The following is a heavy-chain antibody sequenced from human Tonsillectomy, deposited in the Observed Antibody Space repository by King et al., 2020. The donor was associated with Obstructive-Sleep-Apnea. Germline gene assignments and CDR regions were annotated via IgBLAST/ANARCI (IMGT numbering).Heavy chain of an antibody. CDR1: GGSIRRYY. J-gene: IGHJ4*02. D-gene: IGHD6-13*01. V-gene: IGHV4-59*08. Sequence: VQLQESGPGLVKPSETLSLTCPVSGGSIRRYYWICIWQPPGKGLWWIGYLYYTCSTNYNPPLKSRVTISVDTPKNQFSLNLSSVTAADTAVYYCASSRWDSSSWSWGQGTLVTVSS. CDR2: LYYTCST. CDR3: ASSRWDSSSWS.